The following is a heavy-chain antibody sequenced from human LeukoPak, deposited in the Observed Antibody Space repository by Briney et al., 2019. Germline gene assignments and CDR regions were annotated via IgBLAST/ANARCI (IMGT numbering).Heavy chain of an antibody. CDR2: IRQDGSEK. Sequence: GGSLRLSCEVSGFTFTDFWMNWVRQAPGKGPEWEASIRQDGSEKTYMDSVKGRFTISRDNTKNSLSLQLNGLRAEDTAVYYCARDGTAPGLYFDLWGQGTLVTVSS. CDR3: ARDGTAPGLYFDL. D-gene: IGHD6-13*01. J-gene: IGHJ4*01. V-gene: IGHV3-7*01. CDR1: GFTFTDFW.